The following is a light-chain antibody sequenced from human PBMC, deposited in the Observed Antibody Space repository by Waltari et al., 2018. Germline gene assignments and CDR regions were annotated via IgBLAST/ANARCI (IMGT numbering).Light chain of an antibody. CDR2: DTS. V-gene: IGKV3-20*01. CDR1: QTVMTTY. Sequence: EIVLTQSPGTLSSSPGERATLPCRAGQTVMTTYLAWYQQKPGQAPTLLIYDTSSRATGIPDRFSGSGSGTDFSLTISSLEPEDFAVYYCQQYDISPLTFGGGTKVEIK. J-gene: IGKJ4*01. CDR3: QQYDISPLT.